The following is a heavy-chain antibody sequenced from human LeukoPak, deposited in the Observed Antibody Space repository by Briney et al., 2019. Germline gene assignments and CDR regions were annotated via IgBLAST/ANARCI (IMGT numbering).Heavy chain of an antibody. D-gene: IGHD1-7*01. Sequence: ASVKVSCKASGYTFTGYYMHWVRQAPGQGLEWMGRINPNSGGTNYAQKFQGRVTMTRDTSISTAYMELSRLRSDDTAVYYCARGGWITGTTTLPVDPWGQGILVTVSS. CDR3: ARGGWITGTTTLPVDP. J-gene: IGHJ5*02. CDR2: INPNSGGT. CDR1: GYTFTGYY. V-gene: IGHV1-2*06.